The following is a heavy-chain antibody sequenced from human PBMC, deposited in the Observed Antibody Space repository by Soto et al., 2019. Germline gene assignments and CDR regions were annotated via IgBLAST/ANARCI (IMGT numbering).Heavy chain of an antibody. CDR3: TKSRRGILMGYGFGGMDV. V-gene: IGHV3-23*01. D-gene: IGHD2-8*01. CDR2: ISGSGDGT. J-gene: IGHJ6*02. Sequence: PGGSLRLSCAASGFTVHSHAMSWVRQAPGKGVEWVASISGSGDGTYYGDSVKGRFTISRDSSSSTLYLQMNNLRGEDTAVYFCTKSRRGILMGYGFGGMDVWGRGTTVTVSS. CDR1: GFTVHSHA.